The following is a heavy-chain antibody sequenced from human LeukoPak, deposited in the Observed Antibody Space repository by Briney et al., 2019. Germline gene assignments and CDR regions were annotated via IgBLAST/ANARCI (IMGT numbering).Heavy chain of an antibody. CDR2: INHSGST. CDR3: ARVGVAAAGATYDY. CDR1: GGSFSGYY. V-gene: IGHV4-34*01. J-gene: IGHJ4*02. Sequence: SETLSLTCAVYGGSFSGYYWSWIRQPPGKGLEWIGEINHSGSTNYNPSLKSRVTIPVDTSKNQFSLKLSSVTAADTAVYYCARVGVAAAGATYDYWGQGTLVTVSS. D-gene: IGHD6-13*01.